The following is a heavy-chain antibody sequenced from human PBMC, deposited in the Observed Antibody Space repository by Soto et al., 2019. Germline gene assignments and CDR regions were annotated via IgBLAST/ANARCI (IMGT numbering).Heavy chain of an antibody. CDR1: GGSITNYY. CDR2: INYDGYS. V-gene: IGHV4-59*08. CDR3: AIHGFGPLHGLVDV. J-gene: IGHJ6*02. D-gene: IGHD3-10*01. Sequence: QVQLQESGPGLVKPSETLSLTCTVSGGSITNYYCSWFRQPPGKGLEWIGYINYDGYSAYNLSLKRRVALSMDASKTQFSLMLESVTATDTAVYYCAIHGFGPLHGLVDVWGPGTMVIVSS.